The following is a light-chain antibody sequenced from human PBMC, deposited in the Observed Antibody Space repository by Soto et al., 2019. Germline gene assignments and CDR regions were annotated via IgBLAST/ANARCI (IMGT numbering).Light chain of an antibody. CDR1: QSVSSY. Sequence: EMVLTQSPATLSLSPGERATLSCRASQSVSSYLAWYQQKPGQAPRLLIYDASNRATGIPARFSGSGSGTDFTHTISSLEPEDFAVYYCQQRSNWPLTFGGGTKVEIK. J-gene: IGKJ4*01. CDR2: DAS. V-gene: IGKV3-11*01. CDR3: QQRSNWPLT.